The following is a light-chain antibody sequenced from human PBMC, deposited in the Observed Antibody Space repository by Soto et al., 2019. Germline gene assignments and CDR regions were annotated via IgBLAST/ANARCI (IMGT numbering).Light chain of an antibody. CDR2: EVT. Sequence: QSVLTQPASVSGSPGQSITISCTGTSSDVGSDNLVSWYQQHPGKAPKLIIYEVTKRPSGVPDRFSGSKSGNTASLTVSGLQAEDEADYYCSSYVGNDVFVFGTGTKLTVL. CDR3: SSYVGNDVFV. J-gene: IGLJ1*01. CDR1: SSDVGSDNL. V-gene: IGLV2-14*02.